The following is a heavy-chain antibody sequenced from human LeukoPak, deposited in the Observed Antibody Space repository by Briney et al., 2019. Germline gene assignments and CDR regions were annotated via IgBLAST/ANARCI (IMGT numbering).Heavy chain of an antibody. CDR2: MYTTGST. CDR3: ARGRAYYDSSGFFNY. V-gene: IGHV4-4*07. Sequence: SETLSLTCNVSGDSISGYYWNWIRQPAGKGLEWIGRMYTTGSTSYNPSLASRVTMSVDTSKNQFSLNLSSVTAADTAFYYCARGRAYYDSSGFFNYWGQGILVTVSS. D-gene: IGHD3-22*01. J-gene: IGHJ4*02. CDR1: GDSISGYY.